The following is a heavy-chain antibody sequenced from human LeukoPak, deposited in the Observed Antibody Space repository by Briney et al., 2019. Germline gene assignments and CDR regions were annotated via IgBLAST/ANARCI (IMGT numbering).Heavy chain of an antibody. D-gene: IGHD4-17*01. J-gene: IGHJ2*01. V-gene: IGHV4-34*01. CDR1: GGSFSGYY. CDR2: INHSGST. Sequence: SETLSLTCAVYGGSFSGYYWSWIRQPPGKGLEWIGEINHSGSTNYNPSLKSRVTISVDTSKNQFSLKLSSVTAADTAVYYCASETTVTPYWYFDLWGRGTLVTVSS. CDR3: ASETTVTPYWYFDL.